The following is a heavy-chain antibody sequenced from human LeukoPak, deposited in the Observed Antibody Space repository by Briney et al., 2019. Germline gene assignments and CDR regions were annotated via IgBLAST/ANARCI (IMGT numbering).Heavy chain of an antibody. J-gene: IGHJ1*01. Sequence: ASVKVSCKASGYTFTTYDINWVRQATGQGLEWMGWINPNSGNTGYAQKFQGRVTITRNTSISTVYMELSSLRSEDTAVYFCARGPPTAQYFQHWGQGTLVTVSS. CDR2: INPNSGNT. CDR3: ARGPPTAQYFQH. D-gene: IGHD1-1*01. CDR1: GYTFTTYD. V-gene: IGHV1-8*03.